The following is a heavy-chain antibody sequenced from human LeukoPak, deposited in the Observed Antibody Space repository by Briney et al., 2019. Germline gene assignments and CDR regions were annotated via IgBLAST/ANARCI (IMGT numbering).Heavy chain of an antibody. CDR3: AKGIAVAGTRWFDP. J-gene: IGHJ5*02. CDR1: GGSISSYY. V-gene: IGHV4-59*01. CDR2: IYYSGST. Sequence: SETLSLTCTVSGGSISSYYWSWIRQPPGKGLEWIGYIYYSGSTNYNPSLKSRVTISVDTSKNQFSLKLSSVTAADTAVYYCAKGIAVAGTRWFDPWGQGTLVTVSS. D-gene: IGHD6-19*01.